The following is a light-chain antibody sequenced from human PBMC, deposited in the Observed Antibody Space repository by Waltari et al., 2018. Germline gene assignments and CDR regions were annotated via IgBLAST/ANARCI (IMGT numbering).Light chain of an antibody. Sequence: SYELTQPPSLSVSPGQTASITCSGDKLGNKFASWYRQKPGQSPVVVIYRDKKRPSGIPGRISGSNSGNTATRTISETQAMDEADYYCQAWDSSAVVFGGGTKLTVL. V-gene: IGLV3-1*01. CDR2: RDK. CDR1: KLGNKF. CDR3: QAWDSSAVV. J-gene: IGLJ2*01.